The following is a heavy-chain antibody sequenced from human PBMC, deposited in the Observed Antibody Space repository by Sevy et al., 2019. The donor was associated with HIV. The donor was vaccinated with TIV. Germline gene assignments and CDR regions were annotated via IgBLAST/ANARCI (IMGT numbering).Heavy chain of an antibody. Sequence: GGSLRLSCAASGFILSDYYMSWIRQAPGKGLERLSYISDSDDSIYYADSVKGRFTISWDKTKNSLYLQMNSLRAEDTAVYYCARDHVKDGDLGDYYYFAMDVWCQGTTVTVSS. CDR2: ISDSDDSI. J-gene: IGHJ6*02. CDR3: ARDHVKDGDLGDYYYFAMDV. CDR1: GFILSDYY. D-gene: IGHD4-17*01. V-gene: IGHV3-11*01.